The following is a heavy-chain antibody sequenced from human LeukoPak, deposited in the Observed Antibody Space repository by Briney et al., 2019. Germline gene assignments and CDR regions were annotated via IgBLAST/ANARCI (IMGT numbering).Heavy chain of an antibody. D-gene: IGHD5-12*01. Sequence: SETLSLTCTVSGGSISSSSYYWGWIRQPPGKGLEWIGSIYYSGSTYYNPSLKSRVTISVDTSKNQFSLKLSSVTAADTAVYYCARGSEVDIVATVHFDYWGQGTLVTVSS. V-gene: IGHV4-39*07. CDR2: IYYSGST. CDR1: GGSISSSSYY. J-gene: IGHJ4*02. CDR3: ARGSEVDIVATVHFDY.